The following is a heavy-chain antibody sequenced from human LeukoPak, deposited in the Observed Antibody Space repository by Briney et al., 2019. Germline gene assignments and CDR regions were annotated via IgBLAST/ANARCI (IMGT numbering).Heavy chain of an antibody. Sequence: ASVKVSCKVSGYTLTELSMHWVRQAPGKGLEWMGGFDPEDGETIYAQKFQGRVTMTEDTSTDTAYMELSSLRSEDTAVYYCAFSGRRYSSGDDAFDIWGQGTMVTVSS. J-gene: IGHJ3*02. V-gene: IGHV1-24*01. D-gene: IGHD6-19*01. CDR1: GYTLTELS. CDR2: FDPEDGET. CDR3: AFSGRRYSSGDDAFDI.